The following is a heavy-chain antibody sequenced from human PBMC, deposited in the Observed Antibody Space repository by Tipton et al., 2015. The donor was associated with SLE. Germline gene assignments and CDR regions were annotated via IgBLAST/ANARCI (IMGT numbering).Heavy chain of an antibody. CDR3: TRSHLEWSHVFDY. Sequence: LRLSCEVSGGSVSSRTYSWGWIRQPPGKGLEWIGYIYHTGSTYYNPSLKSRVTISVDKSKNHFSLKLTSVTAADTAVYYCTRSHLEWSHVFDYWGQGTLVTVAS. CDR2: IYHTGST. J-gene: IGHJ4*02. V-gene: IGHV4-30-2*01. CDR1: GGSVSSRTYS. D-gene: IGHD3-3*01.